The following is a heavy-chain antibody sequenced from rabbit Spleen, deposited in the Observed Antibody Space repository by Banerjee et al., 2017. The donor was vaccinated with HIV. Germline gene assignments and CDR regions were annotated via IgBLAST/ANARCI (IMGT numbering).Heavy chain of an antibody. V-gene: IGHV1S40*01. CDR3: ARDTGSSFSSYGMDL. Sequence: QSLQESGGDLVKPGASLTLTCKASGFSFSSGYDMCWVRQAPGKGLEWIACINAVTGKALYASWAKGRFTFSKTSSTTVTLQMTSLTAADTATYFCARDTGSSFSSYGMDLWGPGTLVTVS. CDR1: GFSFSSGYD. D-gene: IGHD8-1*01. J-gene: IGHJ6*01. CDR2: INAVTGKA.